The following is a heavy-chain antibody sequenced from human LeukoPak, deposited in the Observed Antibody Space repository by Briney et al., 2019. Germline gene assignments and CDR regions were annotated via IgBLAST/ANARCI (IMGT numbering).Heavy chain of an antibody. CDR1: GGSFSGYY. CDR2: INHSGST. D-gene: IGHD6-6*01. V-gene: IGHV4-34*01. CDR3: ARGIQGRIAARLRFDP. J-gene: IGHJ5*02. Sequence: PSETLSLTCAVYGGSFSGYYWSWIRQPPGKGLEWIGEINHSGSTNYNPSLKSRVTISVDTSKNQFSLKLSSVTAADTAVYYCARGIQGRIAARLRFDPWGQGTLVTVSS.